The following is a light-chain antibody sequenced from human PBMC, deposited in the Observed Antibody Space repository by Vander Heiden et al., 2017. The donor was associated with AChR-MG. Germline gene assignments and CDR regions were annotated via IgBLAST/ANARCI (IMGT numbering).Light chain of an antibody. CDR3: QQSNHSPYN. J-gene: IGKJ2*01. V-gene: IGKV1-39*01. Sequence: DIQMTQSPSSLSASVGDTVRITCRASQYINRYLNWYQQKPGKGPRRLIYGAFNLQSGVPSRFSGSGSGTDFSLTISDLQPEDFATYYCQQSNHSPYNFGQGTKVEI. CDR2: GAF. CDR1: QYINRY.